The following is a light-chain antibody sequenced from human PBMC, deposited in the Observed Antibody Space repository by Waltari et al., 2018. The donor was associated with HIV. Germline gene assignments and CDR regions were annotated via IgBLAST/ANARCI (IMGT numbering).Light chain of an antibody. CDR3: QQYYSTPH. CDR1: QGISNS. J-gene: IGKJ3*01. V-gene: IGKV1-NL1*01. Sequence: DIQMTQSPSSLSASVGDSVTITCRASQGISNSLAWYQQKPGKAPKLLLYAASRLESGVPSRFSGSGSGTDYTLTISSLQPEDFATYYCQQYYSTPHFGPGTKVDIK. CDR2: AAS.